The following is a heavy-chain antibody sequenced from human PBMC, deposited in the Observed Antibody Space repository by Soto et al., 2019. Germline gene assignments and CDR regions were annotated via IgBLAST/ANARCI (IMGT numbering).Heavy chain of an antibody. CDR2: ISSSSYT. CDR3: ARWHYDSSGYGAFDI. CDR1: GFTFSDYY. V-gene: IGHV3-11*06. J-gene: IGHJ3*02. D-gene: IGHD3-22*01. Sequence: GGSLRLSCAASGFTFSDYYMSWIRQAPGKGLEWVSYISSSSYTNYADSVKGRFTISRDNAKNSLYLQMNSLRAEDTAVYYCARWHYDSSGYGAFDIWGQGTMVTVSS.